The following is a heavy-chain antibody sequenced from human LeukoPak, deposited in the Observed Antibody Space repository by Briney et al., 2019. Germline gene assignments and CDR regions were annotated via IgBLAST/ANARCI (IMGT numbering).Heavy chain of an antibody. CDR2: INHSGST. J-gene: IGHJ4*02. CDR3: ARTWIQLWPTTFDY. V-gene: IGHV4-34*01. Sequence: SETLSLTCAVYGGSFSGYYWSWIRQPPGKGLEWIGEINHSGSTNYSPSLKSRVTISVDTSKNQFSLKLSSVTAADTAVYYCARTWIQLWPTTFDYWGQGTLVTVSS. D-gene: IGHD5-18*01. CDR1: GGSFSGYY.